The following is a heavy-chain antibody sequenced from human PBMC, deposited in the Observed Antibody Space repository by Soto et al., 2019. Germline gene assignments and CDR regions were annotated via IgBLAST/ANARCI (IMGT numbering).Heavy chain of an antibody. CDR3: ARGPCGGGSCYSDLFPETGFDS. D-gene: IGHD2-15*01. Sequence: QVQLQESGPGLVKPSETLSLICTVSGGSIRYDYWSWVRQPAGKGLEWIGRIHSRGTTNYNPSLEGRVTMSIDTSREQFSLQLTSVTAADTAIYYCARGPCGGGSCYSDLFPETGFDSWGQGTLVTVSS. J-gene: IGHJ4*02. CDR2: IHSRGTT. V-gene: IGHV4-4*07. CDR1: GGSIRYDY.